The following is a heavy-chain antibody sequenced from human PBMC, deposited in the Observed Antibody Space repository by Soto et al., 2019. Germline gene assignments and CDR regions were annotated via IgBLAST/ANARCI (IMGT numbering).Heavy chain of an antibody. Sequence: QVQLVQSGAEVKKPGASVKVSCKASGYRFSSFGIIWVRQAPGQGLEWMGWISAYNGNTNYAQKFQARVTMSTDTSTSSAYMELRSLRSDDTAVYYCARPLDYYFYAMDAWGQGTTVTVSS. CDR3: ARPLDYYFYAMDA. J-gene: IGHJ6*02. CDR2: ISAYNGNT. V-gene: IGHV1-18*01. CDR1: GYRFSSFG.